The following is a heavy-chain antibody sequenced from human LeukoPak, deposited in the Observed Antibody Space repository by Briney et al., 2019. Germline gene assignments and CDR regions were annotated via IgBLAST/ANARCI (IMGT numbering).Heavy chain of an antibody. CDR1: GFTFSSYG. Sequence: GGSLRLSCAASGFTFSSYGMHCVREAPGKGLECVAVIWYDGSNKYYADSVKGRFTISRENSKKTLYLQMNSLRAEDTAVYYCARDHGSSWYEENYFDYWGQGTLVTVSS. J-gene: IGHJ4*02. CDR2: IWYDGSNK. CDR3: ARDHGSSWYEENYFDY. D-gene: IGHD6-13*01. V-gene: IGHV3-33*01.